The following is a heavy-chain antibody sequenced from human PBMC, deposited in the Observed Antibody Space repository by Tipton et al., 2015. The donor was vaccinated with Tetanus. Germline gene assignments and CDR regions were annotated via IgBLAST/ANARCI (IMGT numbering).Heavy chain of an antibody. D-gene: IGHD6-19*01. CDR2: MNPNSGNT. V-gene: IGHV1-8*01. CDR3: ARGYCSSGWYSGFSSYYYYYYGMDV. Sequence: QLVQSGAEVKKPGASVKVSCKASGYTFTSYDINWVRQATGQGLEWMGWMNPNSGNTGYAQKFQGRVTMTRNTSISTAYMELSSLRSEDTAVYYCARGYCSSGWYSGFSSYYYYYYGMDVWGQGTTVTVSS. J-gene: IGHJ6*02. CDR1: GYTFTSYD.